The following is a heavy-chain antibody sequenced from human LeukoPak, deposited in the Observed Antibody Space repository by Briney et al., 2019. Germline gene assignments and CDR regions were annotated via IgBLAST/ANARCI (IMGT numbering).Heavy chain of an antibody. D-gene: IGHD6-13*01. V-gene: IGHV1-69*05. CDR2: IIPIFGTA. Sequence: SVKVSCKASGGTFSSYAISWVRQAPGQGLEWMGRIIPIFGTANYAQKFQGRVTITTDESTSTAYMELSSLRSEDTAVYYCARDSAAADTAFDPWGQGTLVTVSS. J-gene: IGHJ5*02. CDR1: GGTFSSYA. CDR3: ARDSAAADTAFDP.